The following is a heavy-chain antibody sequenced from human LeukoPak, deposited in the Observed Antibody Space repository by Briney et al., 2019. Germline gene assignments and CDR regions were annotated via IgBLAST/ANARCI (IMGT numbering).Heavy chain of an antibody. Sequence: GEALKISCKGSGYSFTNYWIGWVRHMPSKGLEWMGIIYPGDSDTRYSPSFQGQVTITADKSISTAYLQWSSLKASDTAMYYCARPNDVDYYYGMDVWGQGATVTVSS. J-gene: IGHJ6*02. CDR1: GYSFTNYW. V-gene: IGHV5-51*01. CDR3: ARPNDVDYYYGMDV. CDR2: IYPGDSDT.